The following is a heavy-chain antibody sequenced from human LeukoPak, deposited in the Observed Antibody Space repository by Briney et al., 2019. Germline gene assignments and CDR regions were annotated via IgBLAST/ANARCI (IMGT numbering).Heavy chain of an antibody. CDR1: GGTFSNYA. CDR3: ARAGEVYNSGSYLEY. V-gene: IGHV1-69*13. D-gene: IGHD6-19*01. CDR2: FIPIFGPG. Sequence: ASVKVSCKASGGTFSNYAVSWVRQAPGQGFEWMGGFIPIFGPGNYAQKFQGRVTITADESTSTAYMELSSLRSEDTAVYYCARAGEVYNSGSYLEYWGQGTLVTVSS. J-gene: IGHJ4*02.